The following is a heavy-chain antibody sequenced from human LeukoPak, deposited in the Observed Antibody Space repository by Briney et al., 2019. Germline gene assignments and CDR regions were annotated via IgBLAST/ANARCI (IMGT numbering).Heavy chain of an antibody. D-gene: IGHD3-10*01. J-gene: IGHJ6*02. V-gene: IGHV1-18*01. CDR3: ARDRYLGLLWFGPYTSAPYGMDV. CDR2: ISAYNGNT. Sequence: ASVKVSCKASGYTFTSYGISWVRQAPGQGLEWMGWISAYNGNTNYAQKLQGRVTMTTDTSTSTAYMELRSLRSDDTAVYYRARDRYLGLLWFGPYTSAPYGMDVWGQGTTVTVSS. CDR1: GYTFTSYG.